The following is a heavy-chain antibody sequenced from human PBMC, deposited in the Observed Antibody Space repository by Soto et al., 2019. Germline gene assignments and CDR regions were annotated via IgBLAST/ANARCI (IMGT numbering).Heavy chain of an antibody. CDR2: ISGSGGST. D-gene: IGHD7-27*01. J-gene: IGHJ3*02. Sequence: GGSLRLSCAASGFTFSSYAMSWVRQAPGKGLEWVSAISGSGGSTYYADSVKGRFTISRDNSKNTPYLQMNSLRAEDTAVYYCAKDRNWDPRSNYAFDIWGQGTMVTVSS. V-gene: IGHV3-23*01. CDR3: AKDRNWDPRSNYAFDI. CDR1: GFTFSSYA.